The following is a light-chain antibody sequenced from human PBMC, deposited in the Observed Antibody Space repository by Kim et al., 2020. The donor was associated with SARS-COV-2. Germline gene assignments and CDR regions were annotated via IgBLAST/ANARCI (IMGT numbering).Light chain of an antibody. Sequence: VAPGKTASITSGGNNIGSKSVLRYQQKTGQAPVLVIYYDSDRPSGIPDRFSGSNSGNTAALTISRVEAGDEADYYCHVWDSSSDQVFGGGTQLTVL. CDR3: HVWDSSSDQV. CDR2: YDS. CDR1: NIGSKS. V-gene: IGLV3-21*04. J-gene: IGLJ3*02.